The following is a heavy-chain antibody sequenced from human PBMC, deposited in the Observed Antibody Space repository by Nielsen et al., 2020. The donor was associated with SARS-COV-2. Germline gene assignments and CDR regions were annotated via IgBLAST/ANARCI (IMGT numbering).Heavy chain of an antibody. D-gene: IGHD2-15*01. Sequence: GESLKISCAASGFIFSTYGMHWVRQAPGKGLEWVAAISYDGSNKYYVDSVKGRFTISRDNSKNTLYLQVSSLREEDTAVYYCAKDWTAIVVVPSGGVDYWGQGTLVTVSS. CDR3: AKDWTAIVVVPSGGVDY. V-gene: IGHV3-30*18. CDR2: ISYDGSNK. J-gene: IGHJ4*02. CDR1: GFIFSTYG.